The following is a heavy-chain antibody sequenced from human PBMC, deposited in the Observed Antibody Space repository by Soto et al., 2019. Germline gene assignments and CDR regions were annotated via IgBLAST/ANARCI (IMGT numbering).Heavy chain of an antibody. CDR1: GGSISSGGYY. CDR3: ARDPGNYLFYPYYYYGMDV. J-gene: IGHJ6*02. CDR2: IYYSGST. Sequence: SETLSLTCTVSGGSISSGGYYWSWIRQHPGKGLEWIGYIYYSGSTYYNPSLKSRVTISVDTSKNQFSLKLSSVTAADTAVYYCARDPGNYLFYPYYYYGMDVWGQGTTVTVSS. V-gene: IGHV4-31*03. D-gene: IGHD4-4*01.